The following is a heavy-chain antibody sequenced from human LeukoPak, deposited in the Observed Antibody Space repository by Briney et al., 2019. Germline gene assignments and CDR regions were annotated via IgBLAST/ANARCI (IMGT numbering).Heavy chain of an antibody. Sequence: ASVRVSCKASGYSFTNYYLHWVRQAPGQGLEWMGMINPSGGSTTYAQKFQGRVTMTRDMSTSTVYMELSSLTSEDTAVYYCARTRGYYFDYWGQGTLVTVSS. J-gene: IGHJ4*02. V-gene: IGHV1-46*01. CDR2: INPSGGST. CDR3: ARTRGYYFDY. CDR1: GYSFTNYY.